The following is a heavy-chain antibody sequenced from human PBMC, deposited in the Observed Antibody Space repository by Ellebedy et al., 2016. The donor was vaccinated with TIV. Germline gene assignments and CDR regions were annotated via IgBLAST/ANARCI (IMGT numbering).Heavy chain of an antibody. CDR3: AEEGGSSRGASGMDV. CDR1: GFTLSTYG. Sequence: GESLKISCVASGFTLSTYGMHWVRQTPNKGLEWVAFISTNGREKYYIDSVKGRFTISRDISKNTLYLKMNSLRVDDTAVYYCAEEGGSSRGASGMDVWGQGTAVVVSS. J-gene: IGHJ6*02. D-gene: IGHD6-6*01. CDR2: ISTNGREK. V-gene: IGHV3-30*18.